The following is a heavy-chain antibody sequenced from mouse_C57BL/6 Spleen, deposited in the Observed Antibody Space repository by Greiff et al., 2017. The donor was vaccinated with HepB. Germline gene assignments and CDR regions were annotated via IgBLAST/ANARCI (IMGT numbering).Heavy chain of an antibody. CDR1: GFTFSDYY. CDR3: AREGDGYYVDY. CDR2: IKYDGSST. J-gene: IGHJ2*01. D-gene: IGHD2-3*01. V-gene: IGHV5-16*01. Sequence: EVKVVESEGGLVQPGSSMKLSCTASGFTFSDYYMAWVRQVPEKGLEWVANIKYDGSSTYYLDSLKSRFIISRDNAKNILYLQMSSLKSEDTATYYCAREGDGYYVDYWGQGTTLTVSS.